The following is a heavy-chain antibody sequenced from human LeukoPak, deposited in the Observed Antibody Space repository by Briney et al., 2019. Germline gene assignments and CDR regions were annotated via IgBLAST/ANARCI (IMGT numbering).Heavy chain of an antibody. CDR3: ARGRSYSSSLEY. V-gene: IGHV4-61*02. Sequence: SQTLSLTCTVSGGSISSGSYYWSWIRQPAGKGLEWIGRIYTSGSTNYNPSLKSRVTISVDTSKNQFSLKLSSVTATDTAVYYCARGRSYSSSLEYWGQGTLVTVSS. J-gene: IGHJ4*02. CDR2: IYTSGST. CDR1: GGSISSGSYY. D-gene: IGHD6-13*01.